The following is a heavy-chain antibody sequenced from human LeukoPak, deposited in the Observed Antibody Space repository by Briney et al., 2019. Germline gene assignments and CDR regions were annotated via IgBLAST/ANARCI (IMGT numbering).Heavy chain of an antibody. D-gene: IGHD2-15*01. CDR3: ARETSYCSGGSCYGWFDP. V-gene: IGHV3-30-3*01. J-gene: IGHJ5*02. CDR1: GFNFSIFA. Sequence: GGSLRLSCAASGFNFSIFAMHWVRQAPDKGLEWVAVISYDGSNKDYADSVKGRFTISRDNSKNTLYLQMNSLRAEDTAVYYCARETSYCSGGSCYGWFDPWGQGTLVTVSS. CDR2: ISYDGSNK.